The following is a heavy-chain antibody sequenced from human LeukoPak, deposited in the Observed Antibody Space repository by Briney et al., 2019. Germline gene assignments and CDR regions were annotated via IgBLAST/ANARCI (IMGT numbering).Heavy chain of an antibody. CDR1: GFTFSTYN. CDR3: ARRGYTYGYDY. CDR2: ITRSSGNM. V-gene: IGHV3-21*01. J-gene: IGHJ4*02. D-gene: IGHD5-18*01. Sequence: GGSLRLSCAASGFTFSTYNMNWVRQAPGKGLEWVSSITRSSGNMYYADSVKGRFTISRDNAKNSLYLQVNSLRAEDTAVYYCARRGYTYGYDYWGQGTLVTVSS.